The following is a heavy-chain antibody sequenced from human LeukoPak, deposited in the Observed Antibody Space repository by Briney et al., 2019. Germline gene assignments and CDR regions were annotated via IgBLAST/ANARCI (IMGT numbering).Heavy chain of an antibody. J-gene: IGHJ6*03. D-gene: IGHD2-15*01. CDR1: GGSLSSYY. Sequence: SETLSLTCTVSGGSLSSYYWSWIRQPAGKGLEWIGRIYTSGSTNYNPSLKSRVTMSVDTSKNQFSLKLSSVTAADTAVYYCARDWRVVAATDYYYYMDVWGKGTTVTVSS. V-gene: IGHV4-4*07. CDR3: ARDWRVVAATDYYYYMDV. CDR2: IYTSGST.